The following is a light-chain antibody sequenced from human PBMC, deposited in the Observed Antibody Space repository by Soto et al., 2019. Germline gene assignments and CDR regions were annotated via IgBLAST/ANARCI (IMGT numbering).Light chain of an antibody. Sequence: DLQMTQSPPTLYASVGDRVTITCPASQSISTWLAWYQQKPGQAPKLLIYKASSLESGVPSRFSGIGTGIEVTLTISSLQPDYCAPYYGRHYNRYSVTCGQGTQVEIK. V-gene: IGKV1-5*03. CDR2: KAS. J-gene: IGKJ1*01. CDR3: RHYNRYSVT. CDR1: QSISTW.